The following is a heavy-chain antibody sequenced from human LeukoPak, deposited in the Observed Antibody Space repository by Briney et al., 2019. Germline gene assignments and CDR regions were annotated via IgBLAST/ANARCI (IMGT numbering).Heavy chain of an antibody. CDR3: ARGSSDQYYDDSSGYPYSYYMDV. CDR2: INHSGST. D-gene: IGHD3-22*01. Sequence: PSETLSLTCAVYGGSFSGYYWSWIRQPPGKGLEWIGEINHSGSTNYNPSLKSRVTISVDTSKNQFSLKLSSVTAADTAVYYCARGSSDQYYDDSSGYPYSYYMDVWGKGTTVTVSS. CDR1: GGSFSGYY. V-gene: IGHV4-34*01. J-gene: IGHJ6*03.